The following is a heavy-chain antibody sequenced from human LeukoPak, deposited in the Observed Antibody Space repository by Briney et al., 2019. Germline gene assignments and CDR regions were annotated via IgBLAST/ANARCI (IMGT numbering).Heavy chain of an antibody. D-gene: IGHD1-26*01. V-gene: IGHV3-7*01. CDR3: ARSGKVGATLIDAFDI. J-gene: IGHJ3*02. CDR2: IKQDGSEK. CDR1: GFTFSSYW. Sequence: PGGSLRLSCAASGFTFSSYWMSWVRQAPGKGLEWVANIKQDGSEKYYVDSVKGRFTISRDNAKNSLYLQMNSLRAEDTAVYYCARSGKVGATLIDAFDIWGQGTMVTVSS.